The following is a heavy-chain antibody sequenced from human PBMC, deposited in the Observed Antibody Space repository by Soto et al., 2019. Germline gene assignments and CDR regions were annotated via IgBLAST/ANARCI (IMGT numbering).Heavy chain of an antibody. J-gene: IGHJ4*02. Sequence: ESGGALVQPGGSLRLSCLGSGFTFNNYWMGWVRQAPGKGLEWVANIKYDSSETSYMDSVEGRFTIFRDNARNLLFLQMNSLRVEDTAMYYCAAWPHSSWFDFWGQGTLVSVSA. CDR3: AAWPHSSWFDF. V-gene: IGHV3-7*05. CDR2: IKYDSSET. D-gene: IGHD6-13*01. CDR1: GFTFNNYW.